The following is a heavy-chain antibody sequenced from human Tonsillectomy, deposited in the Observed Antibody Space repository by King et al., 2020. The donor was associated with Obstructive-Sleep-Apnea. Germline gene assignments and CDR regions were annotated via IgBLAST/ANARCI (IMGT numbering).Heavy chain of an antibody. D-gene: IGHD6-13*01. CDR2: IRYDGNNK. V-gene: IGHV3-30*02. CDR3: AKDLGWGAAGTSPLDY. CDR1: GFTFSSYG. J-gene: IGHJ4*02. Sequence: VQLVESGVGVVQPGGSPRLSCAASGFTFSSYGMHWVRQAPGKGLEWVAFIRYDGNNKYYADSVKGRFTISRDNSKNTLYLQMNSLRAEDTAMYYCAKDLGWGAAGTSPLDYWGQGTLVTVSS.